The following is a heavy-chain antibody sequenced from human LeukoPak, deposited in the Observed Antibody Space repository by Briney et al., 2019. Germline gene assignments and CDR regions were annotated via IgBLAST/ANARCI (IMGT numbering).Heavy chain of an antibody. CDR3: ATEYCSGGSCYSMDY. V-gene: IGHV5-10-1*01. CDR2: IDPSDSYT. CDR1: GYSFTSYW. D-gene: IGHD2-15*01. J-gene: IGHJ4*02. Sequence: GESLKISCKGSGYSFTSYWISWVRQMPGKGLEWMGRIDPSDSYTNYSPSFQGRVTISADKSISTAYLQWSSLKASDTAMYYCATEYCSGGSCYSMDYWGQGTLVTVSS.